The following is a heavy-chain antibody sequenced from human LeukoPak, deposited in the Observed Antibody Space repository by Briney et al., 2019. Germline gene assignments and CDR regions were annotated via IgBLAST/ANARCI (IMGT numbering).Heavy chain of an antibody. J-gene: IGHJ4*02. CDR2: IRSKANSYAT. D-gene: IGHD3-22*01. CDR3: TSAGLYYYDSKGFDY. Sequence: PGGSLRLSCAASGFTFSGSAMHWVRQASGKGLEWVGRIRSKANSYATAYAASVKGRFTISRDDSKNTAYLQMNSLKTEDTAVYYCTSAGLYYYDSKGFDYWGQGTLVTVSS. V-gene: IGHV3-73*01. CDR1: GFTFSGSA.